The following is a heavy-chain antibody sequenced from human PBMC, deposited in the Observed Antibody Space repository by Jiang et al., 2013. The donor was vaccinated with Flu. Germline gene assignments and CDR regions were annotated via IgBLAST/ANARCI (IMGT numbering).Heavy chain of an antibody. CDR2: MNPNSGNT. CDR3: ARRIFGVVIMSSYWYFDL. D-gene: IGHD3-3*01. Sequence: VQLVESGAEVKKPGASVKVSCKASGYTFTSYDINWVRQATGQGLEWMGWMNPNSGNTGYAQKFQGRVTMTRNTSISTAYMELSSLRSEDTAVYYCARRIFGVVIMSSYWYFDLWGRGTLVTVSS. V-gene: IGHV1-8*01. J-gene: IGHJ2*01. CDR1: GYTFTSYD.